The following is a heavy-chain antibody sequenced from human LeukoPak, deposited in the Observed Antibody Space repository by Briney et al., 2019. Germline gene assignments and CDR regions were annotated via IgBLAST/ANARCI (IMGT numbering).Heavy chain of an antibody. CDR2: INTSGST. CDR3: AREGVRYGDYEIDWFDP. J-gene: IGHJ5*02. D-gene: IGHD4-17*01. CDR1: GGSISSYY. Sequence: SEPLSLTCTVSGGSISSYYWSWIRQPAGKGLEWIGRINTSGSTNYNPSLRSRVTMSVDTSKNQFSLRLSSVTAADTAVYYCAREGVRYGDYEIDWFDPWGQGTLVTVSS. V-gene: IGHV4-4*07.